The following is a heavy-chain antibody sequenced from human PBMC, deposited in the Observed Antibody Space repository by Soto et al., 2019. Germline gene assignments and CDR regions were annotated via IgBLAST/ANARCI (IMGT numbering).Heavy chain of an antibody. Sequence: LRLSCAAPGFTFSSYAMSWVRQAPGKGLEWVSAISGSGGSTYYADSVKGRFTISRDNSKNTLYLQMNSLRAEDTAVYYCAKDPSTYYDFWSGYPGDYWGQGTLVTVSS. CDR1: GFTFSSYA. CDR2: ISGSGGST. D-gene: IGHD3-3*01. V-gene: IGHV3-23*01. CDR3: AKDPSTYYDFWSGYPGDY. J-gene: IGHJ4*02.